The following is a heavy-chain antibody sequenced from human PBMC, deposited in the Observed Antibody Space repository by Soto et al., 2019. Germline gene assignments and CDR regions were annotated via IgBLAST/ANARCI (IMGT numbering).Heavy chain of an antibody. CDR3: VRAGLPNS. CDR1: GVSISSSNW. Sequence: QVQLQESGPGLVKPSGTLSLTCAVSGVSISSSNWWSWVRQPPGKGLEWIGEIYHSGSTNYNPSLHSRVTISVAESKNQFSLKLTSVTAADTALYFSVRAGLPNSWGQGTLVTVSS. V-gene: IGHV4-4*02. D-gene: IGHD2-15*01. J-gene: IGHJ4*02. CDR2: IYHSGST.